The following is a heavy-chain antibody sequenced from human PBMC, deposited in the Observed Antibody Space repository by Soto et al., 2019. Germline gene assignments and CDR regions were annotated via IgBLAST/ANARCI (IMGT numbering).Heavy chain of an antibody. V-gene: IGHV3-30-3*01. CDR2: ISSDAVSD. J-gene: IGHJ6*02. Sequence: GGSLRLSCEPSGFSHRTFAMHWVRQAPGKGLDWVAVISSDAVSDYYGDSVKGRFTISRDNSKNTVFLEMNSLRPEDTGVYFCARGLHSGSDGRLYYGMDVWGQGTSVTVSS. CDR1: GFSHRTFA. D-gene: IGHD5-12*01. CDR3: ARGLHSGSDGRLYYGMDV.